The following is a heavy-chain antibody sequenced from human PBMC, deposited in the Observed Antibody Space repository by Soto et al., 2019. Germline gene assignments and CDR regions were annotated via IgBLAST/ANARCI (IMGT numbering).Heavy chain of an antibody. CDR2: IHHTGNN. D-gene: IGHD1-26*01. V-gene: IGHV4-61*01. J-gene: IGHJ4*02. CDR3: ARYSGTYYVY. CDR1: GDSVNSGSHY. Sequence: SETLSLTCTVSGDSVNSGSHYWSWVRQPPGKGLEWIGFIHHTGNNNYNPSLKSRVTMSLDTSKNQLSLRLSSLTAADTAVYYCARYSGTYYVYWGQGTLVTVST.